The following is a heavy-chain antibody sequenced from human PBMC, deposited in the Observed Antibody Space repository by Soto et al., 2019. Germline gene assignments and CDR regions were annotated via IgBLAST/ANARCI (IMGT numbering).Heavy chain of an antibody. CDR1: GFTFSNYD. J-gene: IGHJ4*02. CDR3: ASGGWGSSWYEGGSRIDY. D-gene: IGHD6-13*01. Sequence: EVQLVESGGGLVQPGGSLRLSCAASGFTFSNYDMHWVRQVTGKGLEWVSAIGAAGDTYYPDSVKGRFTISRENAKKSLYIQMNSLRAEDTAVYYCASGGWGSSWYEGGSRIDYWGQGALVTVSS. V-gene: IGHV3-13*01. CDR2: IGAAGDT.